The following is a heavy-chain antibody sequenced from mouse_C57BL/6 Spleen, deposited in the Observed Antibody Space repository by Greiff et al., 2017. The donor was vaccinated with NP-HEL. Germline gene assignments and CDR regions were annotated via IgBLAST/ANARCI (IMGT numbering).Heavy chain of an antibody. CDR3: ARERDYYGSSPAY. CDR1: GYTFTSYW. J-gene: IGHJ3*01. D-gene: IGHD1-1*01. Sequence: VQLQQPGAELVKPGASVKLSCKASGYTFTSYWMHWVKQRPGQGLEWIGMIHPNSGSTNYNEKFKSKATLTVDKSSSTAYMQLSSLTSEDSAVYYCARERDYYGSSPAYWGQGTLVTVSA. V-gene: IGHV1-64*01. CDR2: IHPNSGST.